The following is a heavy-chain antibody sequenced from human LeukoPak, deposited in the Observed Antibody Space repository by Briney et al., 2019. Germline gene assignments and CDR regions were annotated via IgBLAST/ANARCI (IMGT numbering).Heavy chain of an antibody. CDR1: GFIFTDYY. Sequence: PGGSLRLSCAASGFIFTDYYMSWIRQAPGKGLEWVSFISSSSTYTNYADSVKGRFTISRDNSKNTLYLQMNSLSVEDTAVYYCARVGYYASGPFSYFDYWGQGTLVTVSS. CDR3: ARVGYYASGPFSYFDY. V-gene: IGHV3-11*06. J-gene: IGHJ4*02. D-gene: IGHD3-10*01. CDR2: ISSSSTYT.